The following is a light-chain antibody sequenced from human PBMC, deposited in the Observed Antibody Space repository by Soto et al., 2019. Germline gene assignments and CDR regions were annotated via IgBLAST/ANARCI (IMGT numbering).Light chain of an antibody. Sequence: QSVLTQPPSVSGAPGQRVTISCTGSSSNIGAGYDVHWYQQLPGTAPKLLIYDNSNRPSGVPDRFSGSKSGTSASRAITGLQAEDEADYYCQSYDNSLGAWVFGGGTKLTVL. CDR2: DNS. J-gene: IGLJ3*02. CDR3: QSYDNSLGAWV. CDR1: SSNIGAGYD. V-gene: IGLV1-40*01.